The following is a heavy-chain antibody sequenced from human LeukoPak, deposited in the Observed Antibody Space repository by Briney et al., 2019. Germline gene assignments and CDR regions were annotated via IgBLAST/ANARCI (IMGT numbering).Heavy chain of an antibody. J-gene: IGHJ4*02. CDR3: ANGRGWSGSLGAY. CDR2: ISGSGGST. D-gene: IGHD3-3*01. CDR1: GFTFSSYA. V-gene: IGHV3-23*01. Sequence: GGSLRLSCAASGFTFSSYAMSSGCQAPGKGLEWVSAISGSGGSTYYADSAKGQFTFSRDNSKNTLHLQMNILTAEDPPLFTCANGRGWSGSLGAYWGQGTLVTVSS.